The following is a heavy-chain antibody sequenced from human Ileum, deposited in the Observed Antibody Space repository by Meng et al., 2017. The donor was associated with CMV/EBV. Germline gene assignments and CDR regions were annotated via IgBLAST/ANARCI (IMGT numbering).Heavy chain of an antibody. CDR3: ARSPGYFSLDS. CDR1: GNSISSRHD. D-gene: IGHD2/OR15-2a*01. CDR2: IAHYGTT. Sequence: TCTDSGNSISSRHDWSWVRQPPGKGLEWIGEIAHYGTTKYTPSLKSRVTISMDKTKNHFSLELTSVTAADTGVYFCARSPGYFSLDSWGPGILVTVSS. V-gene: IGHV4-4*01. J-gene: IGHJ4*02.